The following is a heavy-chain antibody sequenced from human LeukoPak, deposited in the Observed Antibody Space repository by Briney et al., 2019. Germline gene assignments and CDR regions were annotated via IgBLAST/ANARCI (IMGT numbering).Heavy chain of an antibody. CDR2: INPNSGGT. CDR1: GYTFTGYY. Sequence: ASVKVSCKASGYTFTGYYMHWVRQAPGQGLEWMGWINPNSGGTNYTQKFQGRVTMTRDTSISTAYMELSRLRSDDTAVYYCARGDTVVVPAAILDYWGQGTLVTVSS. CDR3: ARGDTVVVPAAILDY. J-gene: IGHJ4*02. V-gene: IGHV1-2*02. D-gene: IGHD2-2*01.